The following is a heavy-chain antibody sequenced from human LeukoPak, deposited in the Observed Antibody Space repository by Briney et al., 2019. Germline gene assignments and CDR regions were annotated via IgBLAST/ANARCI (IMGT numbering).Heavy chain of an antibody. V-gene: IGHV5-51*01. CDR3: ARHMMAGTYSSSLDY. CDR1: EYTFTNHW. D-gene: IGHD6-13*01. CDR2: IYHGDPDP. Sequence: GESLKISCKGSEYTFTNHWIAWVRQMPGKGLEWMGTIYHGDPDPSYSPSLQGHVTISVDKSTSTAYLQWTSLKASDTAIYYCARHMMAGTYSSSLDYWGQGTLVTVSS. J-gene: IGHJ4*02.